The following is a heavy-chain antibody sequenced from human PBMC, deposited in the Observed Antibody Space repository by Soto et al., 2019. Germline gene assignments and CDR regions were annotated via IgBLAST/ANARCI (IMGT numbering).Heavy chain of an antibody. CDR3: AKDQGHYYDSSGYSYFDY. CDR1: GFTFSSYA. CDR2: ISGSVGST. J-gene: IGHJ4*02. V-gene: IGHV3-23*01. Sequence: GGSLRLSCAASGFTFSSYAMSCVRQAPWKGLEWVSAISGSVGSTYYADSVKGRFTISRDNSKNTLYLQMNSLRAEDTAVYYCAKDQGHYYDSSGYSYFDYWGQGTLVTVSS. D-gene: IGHD3-22*01.